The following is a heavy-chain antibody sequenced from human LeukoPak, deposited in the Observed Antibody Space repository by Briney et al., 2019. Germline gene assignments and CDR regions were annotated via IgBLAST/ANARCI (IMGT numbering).Heavy chain of an antibody. Sequence: PGGSLRLSCAASGFTFSRYWMSWVRQAPGKGLEWVANFKQDVSEKYYVDSVKGRFTISRDNAKNSLYLQMNSLRAEDTALYHCARGPDYGDYPNGFDPWGQGTLVTVSS. CDR2: FKQDVSEK. V-gene: IGHV3-7*03. J-gene: IGHJ5*02. CDR3: ARGPDYGDYPNGFDP. D-gene: IGHD4-17*01. CDR1: GFTFSRYW.